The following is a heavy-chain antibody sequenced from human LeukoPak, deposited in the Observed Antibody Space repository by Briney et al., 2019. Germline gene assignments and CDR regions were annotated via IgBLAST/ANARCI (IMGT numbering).Heavy chain of an antibody. D-gene: IGHD3-22*01. J-gene: IGHJ4*02. V-gene: IGHV3-15*01. CDR1: GFTFSNAW. CDR3: TTDYYDSSGYYLQPFDY. Sequence: GGSLRLSCAASGFTFSNAWMSWVRQAPGKGLEWAGRIKSKTDGGTTDYAAPVKGRFTISRDDSKNTLYLQMNSLKTEDTAVYYCTTDYYDSSGYYLQPFDYWGQGTLVTVSS. CDR2: IKSKTDGGTT.